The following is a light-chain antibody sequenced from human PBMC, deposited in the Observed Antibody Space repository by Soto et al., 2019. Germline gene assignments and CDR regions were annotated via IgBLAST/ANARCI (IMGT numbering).Light chain of an antibody. CDR2: EVN. V-gene: IGLV2-14*01. J-gene: IGLJ1*01. Sequence: QSVLTQPASLSRSPGQSITISCTGTSSDIGAYDYVSWFQQHPGKAPKLMMSEVNNRPSGVHNRFSGSKSGNTAYLTISGLQVEVDAEYFGVSFTTTSTHVFGSGPNVTVL. CDR3: VSFTTTSTHV. CDR1: SSDIGAYDY.